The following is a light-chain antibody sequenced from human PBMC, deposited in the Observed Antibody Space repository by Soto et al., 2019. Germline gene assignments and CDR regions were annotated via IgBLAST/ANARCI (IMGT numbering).Light chain of an antibody. V-gene: IGKV1-39*01. CDR1: QSISSY. CDR2: AAS. J-gene: IGKJ5*01. CDR3: QQSFSTPPVT. Sequence: DLQMTQSPSSLSASVVDRVTITCRASQSISSYLNWYQQKPGKAPKLLIYAASSLQSGVPSRFSGSGYGTAFTLTISSLQPEDFATYYCQQSFSTPPVTFGQGTRLEIK.